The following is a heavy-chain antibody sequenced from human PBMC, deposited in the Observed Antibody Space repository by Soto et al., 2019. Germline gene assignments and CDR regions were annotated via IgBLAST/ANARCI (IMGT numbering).Heavy chain of an antibody. CDR2: IYSGGDT. CDR3: ARDLRNPGTFDF. V-gene: IGHV3-66*01. D-gene: IGHD3-10*01. Sequence: EVQLVESGGGLVQPGGSLRVSCAASGFTVSNNYMSWVRQAPGKGLEWVSAIYSGGDTHYADSVKGRFTISRDNSKNTLYLQMNTLRAEDTAVYYCARDLRNPGTFDFWGQGTMVTVSS. J-gene: IGHJ3*01. CDR1: GFTVSNNY.